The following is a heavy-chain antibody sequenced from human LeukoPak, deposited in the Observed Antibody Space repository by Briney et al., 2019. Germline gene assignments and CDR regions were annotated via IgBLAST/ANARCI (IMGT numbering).Heavy chain of an antibody. Sequence: ASVRVSCKTSGYTFSKFVITWVRQAPGQGLESMGWISVKHGTTHYVDKFHDRLTLTTDTSTRTASMELKSLTSDDTAVYYCARDLESDEGDYGDVLPGYWGQGTLVTVSS. CDR3: ARDLESDEGDYGDVLPGY. J-gene: IGHJ4*02. CDR1: GYTFSKFV. D-gene: IGHD4-17*01. CDR2: ISVKHGTT. V-gene: IGHV1-18*01.